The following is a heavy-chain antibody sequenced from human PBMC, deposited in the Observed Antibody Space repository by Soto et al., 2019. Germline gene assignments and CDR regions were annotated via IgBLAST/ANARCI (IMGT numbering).Heavy chain of an antibody. Sequence: PSETLSLTCAVSGGSISSGGYSWNCIRQPPGKGLEWIGYIYYSGSTLYNPSLKSRVTISVDTSKNQFSLKLSSVTAADTAVYYCARGEAAGYFDYWGQGTLVTVSS. V-gene: IGHV4-30-2*05. CDR3: ARGEAAGYFDY. J-gene: IGHJ4*02. CDR1: GGSISSGGYS. D-gene: IGHD6-13*01. CDR2: IYYSGST.